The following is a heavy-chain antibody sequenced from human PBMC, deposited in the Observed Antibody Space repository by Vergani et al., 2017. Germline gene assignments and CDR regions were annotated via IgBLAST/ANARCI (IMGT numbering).Heavy chain of an antibody. CDR2: ISSSSSYI. J-gene: IGHJ3*02. CDR1: GFPFSSYS. Sequence: ELQLVESGGGLVKPGGSLRPSCAASGFPFSSYSMNWARQAPGKGLDWFSSISSSSSYIYYPDSVKGRFTISRDNAKNSLYLQMNSLRAEDTAVYYCARDMGRSIRITMVGGGLRAFDIWGQGTMVTVSS. D-gene: IGHD3-10*01. V-gene: IGHV3-21*01. CDR3: ARDMGRSIRITMVGGGLRAFDI.